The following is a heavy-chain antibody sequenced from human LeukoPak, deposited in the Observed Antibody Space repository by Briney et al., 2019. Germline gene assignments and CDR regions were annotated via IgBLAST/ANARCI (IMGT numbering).Heavy chain of an antibody. V-gene: IGHV3-64*01. CDR1: GFTFSSYA. D-gene: IGHD3-10*01. CDR2: ISSNGGST. Sequence: GGSLRLSCAASGFTFSSYAMHWVRQAPGKGLEYVSAISSNGGSTYYANSVKGRFTISRDNSKNTLYLQMGSLRAEDMAVYYCARATNLWFGELSRWGQGTLVTVSS. CDR3: ARATNLWFGELSR. J-gene: IGHJ4*02.